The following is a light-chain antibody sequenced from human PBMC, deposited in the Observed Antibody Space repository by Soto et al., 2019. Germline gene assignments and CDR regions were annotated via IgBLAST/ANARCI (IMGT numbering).Light chain of an antibody. CDR3: QQYETFSGT. Sequence: DNQITQAPSTLSASVGDTVTVTCRASQSVSGWLAWYQQKPGEAPKLLIYDASALPRGVPSRFSGSGSGTKFTLTIASLQPDDFATYYCQQYETFSGTLGPGTKVDIK. CDR2: DAS. CDR1: QSVSGW. V-gene: IGKV1-5*01. J-gene: IGKJ1*01.